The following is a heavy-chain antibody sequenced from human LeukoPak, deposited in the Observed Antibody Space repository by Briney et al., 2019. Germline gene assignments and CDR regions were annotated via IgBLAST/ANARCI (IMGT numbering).Heavy chain of an antibody. CDR2: ISSSSSYI. CDR1: GFTFSSYA. Sequence: GGSLRLSCAASGFTFSSYAMSWVRQAPGKGLEWVSSISSSSSYIYYADSVKGRFTISRDNAKNSLYLQMNSLRAEDTAVYYCARDDAPGYSSSWYRYWGQGTLVTVSS. J-gene: IGHJ4*02. D-gene: IGHD6-13*01. V-gene: IGHV3-21*01. CDR3: ARDDAPGYSSSWYRY.